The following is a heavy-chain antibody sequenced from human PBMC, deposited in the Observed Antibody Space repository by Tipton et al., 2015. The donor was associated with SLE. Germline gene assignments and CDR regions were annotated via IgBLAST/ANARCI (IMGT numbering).Heavy chain of an antibody. V-gene: IGHV4-34*01. CDR3: ARREFLEWLAFDY. CDR2: INHSGST. D-gene: IGHD3-3*01. CDR1: GGSFSGYY. Sequence: TLSLTCAVYGGSFSGYYWSWIRHPPGKGLEWIGEINHSGSTNYNPSLKSRVTISVDTSKNQFSLKLSSVTAADTAVYYCARREFLEWLAFDYWGQGTLVAVSS. J-gene: IGHJ4*02.